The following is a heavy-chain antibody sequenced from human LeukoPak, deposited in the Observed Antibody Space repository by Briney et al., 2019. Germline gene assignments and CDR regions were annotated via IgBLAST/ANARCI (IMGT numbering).Heavy chain of an antibody. J-gene: IGHJ4*02. D-gene: IGHD6-6*01. CDR1: GFTVSSNY. CDR2: IYSGGST. V-gene: IGHV3-66*01. Sequence: GGSLRLSCAASGFTVSSNYVSWVRQAPGKGLEWVSIIYSGGSTYYADSVEGRFTISRDNSKNTLYLQMNSLRAEDTAVYYCARGPWQLAGGNLFSYFDYWGQGTLVTVSS. CDR3: ARGPWQLAGGNLFSYFDY.